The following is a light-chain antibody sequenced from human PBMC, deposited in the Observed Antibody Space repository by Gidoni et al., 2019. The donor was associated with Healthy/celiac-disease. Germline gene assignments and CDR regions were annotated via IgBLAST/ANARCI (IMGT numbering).Light chain of an antibody. J-gene: IGLJ3*02. Sequence: QSVLTQPPSASGTPGQRVTIPCSGSSSNIGSNTVNWYQQLPGTAPKLLIYSNNQRPSGVPDRCSGSKSGTSASLAISGRQSEDEADYYCAAWDDSLNGWVFGGGTKLTVL. CDR2: SNN. CDR1: SSNIGSNT. V-gene: IGLV1-44*01. CDR3: AAWDDSLNGWV.